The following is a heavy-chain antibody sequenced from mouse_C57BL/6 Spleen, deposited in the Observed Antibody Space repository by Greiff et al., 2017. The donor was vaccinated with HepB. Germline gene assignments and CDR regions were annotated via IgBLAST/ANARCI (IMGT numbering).Heavy chain of an antibody. J-gene: IGHJ3*01. CDR2: ISSGGSYT. CDR1: GFTFSSYG. Sequence: EVQLQESGGDLVKPGGSLKLSCAASGFTFSSYGMSWVRQTPDKRLEWVATISSGGSYTYYPDSVKGRFTISRDNAKNTLYLQMSSLKSEDTAMYYCARQGYDYPYWGQGTLVTVSA. CDR3: ARQGYDYPY. V-gene: IGHV5-6*01. D-gene: IGHD2-4*01.